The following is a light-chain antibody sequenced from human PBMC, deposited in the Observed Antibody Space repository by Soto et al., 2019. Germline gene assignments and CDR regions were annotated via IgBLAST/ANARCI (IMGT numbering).Light chain of an antibody. CDR1: SSDVGYYNY. V-gene: IGLV2-14*03. CDR3: TSYTTSSTLV. Sequence: QSALTQPASVSESLGQSITISCAGTSSDVGYYNYVSWYQYHPGKAPKLMIYDVSNRPSGVSRRFSGSKSGNTASLTISGLRAEDEADYYCTSYTTSSTLVFGGGTKLTVL. CDR2: DVS. J-gene: IGLJ2*01.